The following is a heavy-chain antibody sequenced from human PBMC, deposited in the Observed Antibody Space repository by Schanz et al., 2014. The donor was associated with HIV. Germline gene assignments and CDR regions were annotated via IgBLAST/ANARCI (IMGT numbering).Heavy chain of an antibody. D-gene: IGHD5-18*01. J-gene: IGHJ4*02. CDR2: LSGSGSNI. CDR1: GFSFSDYH. Sequence: QVQLVESGGDLVKPGGSLRLSCTASGFSFSDYHMSWIRQAPGKGLEWVSSLSGSGSNIYYADSVKGRFTISRDNAKNSLYLNMYSLRAEDTAVYFCAKSNGGDTAVVQYYFDYWGQGTLVSVSS. CDR3: AKSNGGDTAVVQYYFDY. V-gene: IGHV3-11*04.